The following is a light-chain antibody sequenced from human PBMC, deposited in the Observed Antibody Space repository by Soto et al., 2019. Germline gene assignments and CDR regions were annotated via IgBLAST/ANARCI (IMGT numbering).Light chain of an antibody. Sequence: DIQMTQSPSSLSASVGDRVTITCRASQSVNSNLNWYQHKPGKAPKLLIYAASYLQSGVPSRFSGSGSGTGFTLTISSLQPEDFATYYCQQSYSTPRTFGQGTKLEIK. J-gene: IGKJ2*01. V-gene: IGKV1-39*01. CDR3: QQSYSTPRT. CDR2: AAS. CDR1: QSVNSN.